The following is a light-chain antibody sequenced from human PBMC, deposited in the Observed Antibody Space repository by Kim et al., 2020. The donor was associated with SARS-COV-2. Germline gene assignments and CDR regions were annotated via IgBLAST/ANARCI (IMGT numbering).Light chain of an antibody. CDR3: QKYNNGPRS. CDR2: AAS. V-gene: IGKV1-27*01. J-gene: IGKJ2*03. CDR1: QSISNY. Sequence: SASVGDSVTITCRASQSISNYLAWYQQKPGKVPKLLIYAASTLQTGVPSRFSGSGSGTDFTLTISSLQPEDVAAYYCQKYNNGPRSFGQGTKLEI.